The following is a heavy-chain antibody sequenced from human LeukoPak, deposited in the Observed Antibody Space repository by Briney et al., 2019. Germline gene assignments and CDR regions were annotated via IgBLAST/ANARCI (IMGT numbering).Heavy chain of an antibody. Sequence: SETLSLTCAVYGGSFSGYYWSWIRQPPGKGLEWNGEINHSGSTNYNPSLKSRVTISVDTSKNQFSLKLSSVTAADTAVYYCAGLPSSGYRLGTIDYWGQGTLVTVSS. CDR3: AGLPSSGYRLGTIDY. D-gene: IGHD3-22*01. V-gene: IGHV4-34*01. CDR1: GGSFSGYY. J-gene: IGHJ4*02. CDR2: INHSGST.